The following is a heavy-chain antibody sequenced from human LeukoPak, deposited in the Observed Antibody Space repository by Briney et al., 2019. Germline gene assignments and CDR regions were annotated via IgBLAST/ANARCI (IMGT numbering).Heavy chain of an antibody. CDR3: ARGAYYDDTTEEEVY. J-gene: IGHJ4*02. CDR2: ISYDANRK. D-gene: IGHD3-16*01. V-gene: IGHV3-30-3*01. Sequence: GSLRLSCAASGFTFSNAWMSWVRQAPGKGLEWVAGISYDANRKYYSASVRGRFTISRDNSENTLYLQMNSLRTEDTAVYYCARGAYYDDTTEEEVYWGQGTLVTVSP. CDR1: GFTFSNAW.